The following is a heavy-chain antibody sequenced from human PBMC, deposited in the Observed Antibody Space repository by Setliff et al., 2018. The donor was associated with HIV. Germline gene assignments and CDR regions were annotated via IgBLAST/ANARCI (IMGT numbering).Heavy chain of an antibody. CDR2: IYHSGDT. D-gene: IGHD1-26*01. CDR3: ARRSIVGVARGFYYYNLDV. CDR1: GYFISSGYY. J-gene: IGHJ6*02. V-gene: IGHV4-38-2*01. Sequence: SETLSLTCAVSGYFISSGYYWGWIRQPPGKGLEWIVNIYHSGDTHYNPSLKSRVTISVDTSKNRFSLKLSSVTAADPAVYYCARRSIVGVARGFYYYNLDVWGQGTTVTVSS.